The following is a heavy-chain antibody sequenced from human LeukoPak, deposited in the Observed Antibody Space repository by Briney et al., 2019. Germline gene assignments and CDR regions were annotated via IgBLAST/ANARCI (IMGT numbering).Heavy chain of an antibody. CDR2: IKQDGSKK. CDR3: TREQDREAAATVVGDY. D-gene: IGHD4-23*01. V-gene: IGHV3-7*01. Sequence: PGGSLRLSCAASGFTFSSYWMSWVRQAPGKGLEWVANIKQDGSKKYYVDSVKGRFTISRDNAKNSLYLQMNSLRAEDTAVYYCTREQDREAAATVVGDYWGQGTLVTVSS. CDR1: GFTFSSYW. J-gene: IGHJ4*02.